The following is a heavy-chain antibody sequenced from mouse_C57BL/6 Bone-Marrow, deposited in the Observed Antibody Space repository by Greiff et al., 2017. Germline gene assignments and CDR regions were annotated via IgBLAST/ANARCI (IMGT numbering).Heavy chain of an antibody. CDR1: GFTFSDYG. D-gene: IGHD1-1*01. CDR2: ISSGSSTI. J-gene: IGHJ3*01. Sequence: VQGVESGGGLVKPGGSLKLSCAASGFTFSDYGMHWVRQAPEKGLEWVAYISSGSSTIYYADTVKGRFTISRDNAKNTLFLQMTSLRSEDTAMYYCARALITTVVAWFAYWGQGTLVTVSA. CDR3: ARALITTVVAWFAY. V-gene: IGHV5-17*01.